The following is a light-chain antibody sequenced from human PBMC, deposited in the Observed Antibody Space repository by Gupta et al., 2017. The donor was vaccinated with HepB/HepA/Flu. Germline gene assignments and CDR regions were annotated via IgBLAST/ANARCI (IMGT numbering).Light chain of an antibody. J-gene: IGKJ1*01. Sequence: ELALTQSPATLSLSPGERATLSCRASQSININLAWYQQKPGQAPSLVMYEISNRATGIPARFSGSGSGTDFALTISSLEPEDFAVYYCQQRSDWPWTFGQGTKLEMK. CDR3: QQRSDWPWT. CDR1: QSININ. V-gene: IGKV3-11*01. CDR2: EIS.